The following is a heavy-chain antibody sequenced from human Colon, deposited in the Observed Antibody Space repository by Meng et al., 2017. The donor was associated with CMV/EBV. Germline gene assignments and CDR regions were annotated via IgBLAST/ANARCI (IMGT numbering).Heavy chain of an antibody. CDR2: IYPGDSDI. CDR3: AGKWGGGRELVGSGGRTSYYHYAMDV. J-gene: IGHJ6*02. CDR1: EYSFASYW. V-gene: IGHV5-51*01. Sequence: GGSLRLSCKGSEYSFASYWIAWVRQMPGKGLEWMGIIYPGDSDIRYSPSFQGQVSISVDKSISTAYLQWSSLKASDSAIYYCAGKWGGGRELVGSGGRTSYYHYAMDVWGQGTTVTVSS. D-gene: IGHD1-26*01.